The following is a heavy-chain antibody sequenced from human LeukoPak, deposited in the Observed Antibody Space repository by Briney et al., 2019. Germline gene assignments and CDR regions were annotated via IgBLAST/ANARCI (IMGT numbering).Heavy chain of an antibody. V-gene: IGHV4-34*01. D-gene: IGHD6-13*01. J-gene: IGHJ3*02. CDR1: GGSFSGYY. CDR2: INHSGST. Sequence: ASETLSLTCAVYGGSFSGYYWSWIRQPPGKGLEWIGEINHSGSTNYNPSLKSRVTISVDTSKNQFSLKLSSVTAADTAVYYCARRRYSSSWNDAFDIWGQGTMVTVSS. CDR3: ARRRYSSSWNDAFDI.